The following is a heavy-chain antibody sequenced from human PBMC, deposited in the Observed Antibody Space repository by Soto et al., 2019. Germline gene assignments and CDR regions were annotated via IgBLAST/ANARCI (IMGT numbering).Heavy chain of an antibody. J-gene: IGHJ4*02. V-gene: IGHV1-18*01. CDR3: ARAPLSRGYSGYDYGDY. D-gene: IGHD5-12*01. Sequence: QVQLVQSGAEVKKPGASVKVSCKASGYTFTSYGISWVRQAPGQGLEWMGWISAYNGNTNYAQKLQGRVTMTTXXSXSXXYRELRSLRSDDTAVYYCARAPLSRGYSGYDYGDYWGQGTLVTVSS. CDR1: GYTFTSYG. CDR2: ISAYNGNT.